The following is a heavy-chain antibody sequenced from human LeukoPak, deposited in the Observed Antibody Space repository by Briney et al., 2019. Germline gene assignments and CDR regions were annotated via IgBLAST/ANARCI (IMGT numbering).Heavy chain of an antibody. CDR2: ISYDGSNK. V-gene: IGHV3-30-3*01. Sequence: GGSLRLSCAASGFTFSSYAMHWVRQAPGKGLEWVAVISYDGSNKYYADSVKGRFTISRDNSKKTLYLQMNSLRAEGTAVYYCARDSYSSSTYYYYYGMDVWGQGTTVTVSS. J-gene: IGHJ6*02. CDR1: GFTFSSYA. CDR3: ARDSYSSSTYYYYYGMDV. D-gene: IGHD6-6*01.